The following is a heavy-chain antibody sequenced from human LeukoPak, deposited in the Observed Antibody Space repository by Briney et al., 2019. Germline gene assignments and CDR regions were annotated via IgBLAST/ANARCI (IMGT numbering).Heavy chain of an antibody. Sequence: PGGSLRLSCAASGFTFSSYWMHWVRHAPGKGLVWVSRINSDASSTSYADSVKGRFTISRDNAKNTLYLQMNSLRAEDTAVYYCAGVQGHPPNGLDVWGQGTMVTVSS. D-gene: IGHD2-8*01. J-gene: IGHJ3*01. V-gene: IGHV3-74*01. CDR2: INSDASST. CDR3: AGVQGHPPNGLDV. CDR1: GFTFSSYW.